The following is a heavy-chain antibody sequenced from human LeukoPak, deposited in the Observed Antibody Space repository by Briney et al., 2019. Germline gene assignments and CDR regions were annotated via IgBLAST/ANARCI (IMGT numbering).Heavy chain of an antibody. J-gene: IGHJ4*02. CDR1: GGTFSSYA. CDR3: ARGSIAAAARFDY. V-gene: IGHV1-69*05. D-gene: IGHD6-13*01. CDR2: IIPIFGTA. Sequence: SVKVSCRASGGTFSSYAISWVRQAPGQGLEWMGGIIPIFGTANYAQKFQGRVTITTDESTSTAYMELSSLRSEDTAVYYCARGSIAAAARFDYWGQGTLVTVSS.